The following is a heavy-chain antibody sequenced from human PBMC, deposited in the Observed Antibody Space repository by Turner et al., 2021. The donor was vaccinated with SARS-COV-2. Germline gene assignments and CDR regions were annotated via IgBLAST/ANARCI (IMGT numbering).Heavy chain of an antibody. CDR1: GGSISSSAYY. CDR3: AGEVVVLTTTHYGMDV. J-gene: IGHJ6*02. V-gene: IGHV4-39*01. CDR2: ISYSGST. Sequence: QLQLQESGPGLVKPSETLSLTCTVSGGSISSSAYYWGWIRQPPGKGLEWMGSISYSGSTFYNPSLKSRVTISVDTSKNQFSLKLSSVTAADTAVYYCAGEVVVLTTTHYGMDVWGQGTTVTVSS. D-gene: IGHD1-26*01.